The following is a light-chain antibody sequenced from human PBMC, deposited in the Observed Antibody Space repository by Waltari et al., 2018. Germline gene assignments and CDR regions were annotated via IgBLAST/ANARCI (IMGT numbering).Light chain of an antibody. V-gene: IGLV2-8*01. Sequence: QSALTQPPSASGSPGQSVTISCTGTSSDVGGYKYVSWYKQLPGKAPILIIYEASERPSGVPERFSGSKSGNTASLTVSGLQAEDEADYYCSSYAGSSNFVFGTGTKVTVL. CDR1: SSDVGGYKY. CDR3: SSYAGSSNFV. CDR2: EAS. J-gene: IGLJ1*01.